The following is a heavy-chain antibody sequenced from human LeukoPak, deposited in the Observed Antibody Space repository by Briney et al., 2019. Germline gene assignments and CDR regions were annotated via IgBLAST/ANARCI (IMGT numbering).Heavy chain of an antibody. D-gene: IGHD3-22*01. CDR2: IYYSGST. V-gene: IGHV4-59*01. CDR1: GGSISSYY. Sequence: SETLSLTCTVSGGSISSYYWSWIRQPPGKGLEWIGYIYYSGSTNYNPSLKSRVTISVDTSKNQFSLKLSSVTAADTAVYYCARGVQGYYDSSGYFDYWGQGTLVTVSS. CDR3: ARGVQGYYDSSGYFDY. J-gene: IGHJ4*02.